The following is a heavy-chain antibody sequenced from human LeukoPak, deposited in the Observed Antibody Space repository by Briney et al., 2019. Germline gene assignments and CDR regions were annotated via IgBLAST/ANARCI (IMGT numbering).Heavy chain of an antibody. CDR1: GGTFSSYA. V-gene: IGHV1-69*04. Sequence: ASVKVSCKASGGTFSSYAISWVRQAPGQGLEWMGRIIPILGIANYAQKFQGRVTITADKSTSTAYMELSSLRSEDTAVYYCARPYCSSTSCYHSYAFDIWGQGTMVTVSS. J-gene: IGHJ3*02. CDR3: ARPYCSSTSCYHSYAFDI. CDR2: IIPILGIA. D-gene: IGHD2-2*01.